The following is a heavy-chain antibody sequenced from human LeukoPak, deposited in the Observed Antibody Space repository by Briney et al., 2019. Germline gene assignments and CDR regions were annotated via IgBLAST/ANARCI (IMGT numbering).Heavy chain of an antibody. CDR2: INAGNGNT. CDR1: GYTFTSYA. CDR3: ARSEAAAGNFGYFDY. D-gene: IGHD6-13*01. V-gene: IGHV1-3*01. J-gene: IGHJ4*02. Sequence: GSSVKVSCKASGYTFTSYAMHGVGQAPGQRLEWMGWINAGNGNTKYSQKLQGRVTITRDTSASTAYMELSSLRSEDTAVYYCARSEAAAGNFGYFDYWGQGTLVTVSS.